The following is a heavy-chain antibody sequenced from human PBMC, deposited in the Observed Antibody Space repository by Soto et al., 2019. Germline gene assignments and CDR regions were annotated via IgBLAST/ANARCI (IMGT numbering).Heavy chain of an antibody. Sequence: SETLSLTCTVSGGSISYEYYHWTWIRQSPGKGLEWIGYIHYSGSILYNPSFKSRVTISVDTSKNQFSLQLSSVTAADTAVYFCAREDDGGDRDYYGLDVWGQGTTVTVSS. CDR3: AREDDGGDRDYYGLDV. CDR2: IHYSGSI. CDR1: GGSISYEYYH. D-gene: IGHD2-21*02. J-gene: IGHJ6*02. V-gene: IGHV4-30-4*08.